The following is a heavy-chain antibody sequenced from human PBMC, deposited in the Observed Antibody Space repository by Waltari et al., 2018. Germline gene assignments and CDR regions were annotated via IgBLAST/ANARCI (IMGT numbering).Heavy chain of an antibody. J-gene: IGHJ5*02. CDR3: ARRYCSSTSCYGGRNWFDP. V-gene: IGHV5-51*03. D-gene: IGHD2-2*01. CDR2: IYPGDSVT. Sequence: EVQLVQSGAEVKKPGESLKISCKGSGYSFTSYWIGWVRQMPGKGLEWMGIIYPGDSVTRYSPAFQGQVTISADKSISTAYLQWSSLKASDTAMYYCARRYCSSTSCYGGRNWFDPWGQGTLVTVSS. CDR1: GYSFTSYW.